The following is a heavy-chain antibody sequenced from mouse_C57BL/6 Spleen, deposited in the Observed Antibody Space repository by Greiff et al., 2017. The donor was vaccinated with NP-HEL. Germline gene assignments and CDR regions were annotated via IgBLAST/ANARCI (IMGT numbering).Heavy chain of an antibody. V-gene: IGHV7-3*01. CDR3: ARPYYDYDGYAMDY. D-gene: IGHD2-4*01. J-gene: IGHJ4*01. Sequence: EVKLVESGGGLVQPGGSLSLSCAASGFTFTDYYMSWVRQPPGKALEWLGFIRNKANGYTTEYSASVQGRFTISRDNSQSILYLQMNALRAEDSATYYCARPYYDYDGYAMDYWGQGTSVTVSS. CDR1: GFTFTDYY. CDR2: IRNKANGYTT.